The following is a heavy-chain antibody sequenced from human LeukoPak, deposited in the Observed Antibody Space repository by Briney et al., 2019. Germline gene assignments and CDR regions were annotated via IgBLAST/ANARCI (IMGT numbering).Heavy chain of an antibody. CDR3: ATDLPTGFGSTAY. D-gene: IGHD3-10*01. V-gene: IGHV1-46*01. J-gene: IGHJ4*02. Sequence: PGASVKVSCKASGNTFTNNFMHWVRQAPGQGLEWMGLINPSGSATTYPQKLQGRVTMTRDTSTNTVCMELSSLRSEDTAMYYCATDLPTGFGSTAYWGQGTLVTVSS. CDR2: INPSGSAT. CDR1: GNTFTNNF.